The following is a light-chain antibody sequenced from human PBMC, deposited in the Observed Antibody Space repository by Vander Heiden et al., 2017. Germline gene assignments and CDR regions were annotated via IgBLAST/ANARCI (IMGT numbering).Light chain of an antibody. V-gene: IGKV2-30*01. CDR2: KVS. J-gene: IGKJ1*01. CDR3: MQGTHWPPT. Sequence: DVVRTQSPLSLPVSLGQPAPSSCRSSQSIVFTDGVTYWSWFQQRPGQSPRRLIYKVSDRDSGVPDRVSGSGSGTDFTLRSSRVESEDVGFYYCMQGTHWPPTFGQGTKVEIK. CDR1: QSIVFTDGVTY.